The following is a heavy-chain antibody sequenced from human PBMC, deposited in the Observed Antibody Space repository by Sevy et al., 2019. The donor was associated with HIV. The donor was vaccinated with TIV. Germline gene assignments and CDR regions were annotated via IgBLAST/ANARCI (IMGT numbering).Heavy chain of an antibody. Sequence: GGSLRLSCAVSGFPFSNYWMSWVRQAPGKGLEWVANIKQDESEIYNVDSVKGRFTISRDNAKNSVSLQMNSLGAEDTAGYYCARGPDYGDRTDYFEYWGQGILVTVSS. CDR1: GFPFSNYW. CDR2: IKQDESEI. J-gene: IGHJ4*02. V-gene: IGHV3-7*01. D-gene: IGHD4-17*01. CDR3: ARGPDYGDRTDYFEY.